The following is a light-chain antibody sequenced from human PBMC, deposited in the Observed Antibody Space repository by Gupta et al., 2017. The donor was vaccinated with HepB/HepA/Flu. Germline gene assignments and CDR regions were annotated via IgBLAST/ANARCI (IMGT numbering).Light chain of an antibody. CDR3: HSLDNSPNHWV. V-gene: IGLV3-25*02. CDR2: NDK. J-gene: IGLJ1*01. Sequence: SSELTQPPSVSVSPGQTARISCSGEALTDQYAYWYQQKPGQAPLLMIYNDKERPSGIPERFSGSSSGTTATLTITGAQAEEEADYYCHSLDNSPNHWVFGTGTRLTVL. CDR1: ALTDQY.